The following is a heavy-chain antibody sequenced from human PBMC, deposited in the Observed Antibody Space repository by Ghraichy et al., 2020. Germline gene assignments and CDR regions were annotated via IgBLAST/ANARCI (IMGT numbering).Heavy chain of an antibody. CDR1: GFTFSWFS. J-gene: IGHJ4*02. CDR3: SRDGVRNGGYEYFDY. D-gene: IGHD5-12*01. V-gene: IGHV3-21*01. Sequence: GGSLRLSCAASGFTFSWFSMNWVRQAPGKGLEWVSSISSSSRKMFYADSVKGRFIISRDDAKNSLYLQMNSLRAEDTAVYYCSRDGVRNGGYEYFDYWGQGTLVTVSS. CDR2: ISSSSRKM.